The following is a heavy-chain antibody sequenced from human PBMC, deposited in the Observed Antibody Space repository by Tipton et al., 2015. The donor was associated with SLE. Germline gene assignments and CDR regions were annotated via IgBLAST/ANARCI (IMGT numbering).Heavy chain of an antibody. V-gene: IGHV4-39*07. CDR2: IYYSGST. CDR1: GGSISSSSYY. CDR3: ARRGYCGGDCYPFDY. D-gene: IGHD2-21*02. J-gene: IGHJ4*02. Sequence: LRLSCTVSGGSISSSSYYWGWIRQPPGKGLEWIGSIYYSGSTYYNPSLKSRVTISVDTSKNQFSLKLSSVTAADTAVYYCARRGYCGGDCYPFDYWGQGTLVTVSS.